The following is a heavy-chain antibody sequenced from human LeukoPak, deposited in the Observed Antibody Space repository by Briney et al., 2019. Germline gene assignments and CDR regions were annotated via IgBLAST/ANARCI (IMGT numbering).Heavy chain of an antibody. D-gene: IGHD2-2*02. Sequence: GESLKISCKGSGYSFPNYRIGWVRQMPGKGLEWMGIIYPGDSHTRYSPSFQDQVTISVDKSISTAYLQWSSLKASDTAMYYCASGPYAYTSSATLGSYNWFDPWGQGSLVTVSS. CDR2: IYPGDSHT. CDR3: ASGPYAYTSSATLGSYNWFDP. J-gene: IGHJ5*02. V-gene: IGHV5-51*01. CDR1: GYSFPNYR.